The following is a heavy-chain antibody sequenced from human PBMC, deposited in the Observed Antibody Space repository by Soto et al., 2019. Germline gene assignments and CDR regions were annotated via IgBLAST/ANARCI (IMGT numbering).Heavy chain of an antibody. D-gene: IGHD5-12*01. CDR3: ARDRPRGYSGYEGDEYVDY. CDR2: ISAYNGNT. J-gene: IGHJ4*01. Sequence: GASVKVSCKASGYTFTSYGISWVRQAPGQGLEWMGWISAYNGNTNYAQKLQGRVTMTTDTSTSTAYMELRSLRSDDTAVYYCARDRPRGYSGYEGDEYVDYWGHGTLVTVPS. CDR1: GYTFTSYG. V-gene: IGHV1-18*01.